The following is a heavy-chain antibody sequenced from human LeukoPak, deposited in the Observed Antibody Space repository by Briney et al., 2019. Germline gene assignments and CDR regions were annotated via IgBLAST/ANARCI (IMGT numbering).Heavy chain of an antibody. CDR3: TREQMNY. Sequence: GGSLRLSCTASEFTVSRNYMLWVRQAPGKGLEWVSLIFSNGDTHYADSVKGRFTISRDTSKNTVSLQMNSLRVEDTAMYYCTREQMNYWGQKTLVTVSS. J-gene: IGHJ4*02. CDR2: IFSNGDT. V-gene: IGHV3-53*01. CDR1: EFTVSRNY. D-gene: IGHD5-24*01.